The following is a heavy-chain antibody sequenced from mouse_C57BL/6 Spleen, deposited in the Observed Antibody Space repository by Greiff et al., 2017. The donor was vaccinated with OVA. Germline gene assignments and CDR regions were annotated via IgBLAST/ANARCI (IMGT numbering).Heavy chain of an antibody. J-gene: IGHJ4*01. CDR2: IYPGDGDT. CDR3: AREEFYYAMDY. V-gene: IGHV1-82*01. CDR1: GYAFSSSW. Sequence: VQLQQSGPELVKPGASVKISCKASGYAFSSSWMNWVKQRPGKGLEWIGRIYPGDGDTNYNGKFKGKATLTADKSSSTAYMQLSSLTSEDSAVYFCAREEFYYAMDYWGQGTSGTVSS.